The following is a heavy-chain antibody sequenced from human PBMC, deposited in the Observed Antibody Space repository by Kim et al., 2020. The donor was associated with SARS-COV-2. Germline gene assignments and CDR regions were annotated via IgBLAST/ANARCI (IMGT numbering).Heavy chain of an antibody. J-gene: IGHJ6*02. CDR3: ATSPPGNRYSLYYYYYGMDV. CDR1: GGSFSGYY. V-gene: IGHV4-34*01. D-gene: IGHD5-12*01. CDR2: INHSGST. Sequence: SETLSLTCAVYGGSFSGYYWSWIRQPPGKGLEWIGEINHSGSTNYNPSLKSRVTISVDTSKNQFSLKLSSVTAAYTAVYYCATSPPGNRYSLYYYYYGMDVWGQGTTVTVSS.